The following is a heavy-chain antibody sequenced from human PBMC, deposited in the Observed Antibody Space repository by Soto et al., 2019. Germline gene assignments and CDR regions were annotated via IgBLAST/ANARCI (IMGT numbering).Heavy chain of an antibody. D-gene: IGHD2-15*01. CDR3: ARDQIPSQTRGGNPPDY. CDR2: ISYDGSNK. J-gene: IGHJ4*02. V-gene: IGHV3-30-3*01. Sequence: PGGSLRLSCAASGFTFSSYAMHWVRQAPGKGLEWVAVISYDGSNKYYADSVKGRFTISRDNSKNTLYLQMNSLRAEDTAVYYCARDQIPSQTRGGNPPDYWGQGTLVTVSS. CDR1: GFTFSSYA.